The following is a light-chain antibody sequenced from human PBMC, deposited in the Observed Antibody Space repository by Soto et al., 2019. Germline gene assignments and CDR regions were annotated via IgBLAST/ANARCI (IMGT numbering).Light chain of an antibody. CDR2: EVG. V-gene: IGLV2-14*01. J-gene: IGLJ1*01. Sequence: QSVLTQPASVSGSPGQSITISCTGTSSDVGGYNYVSWYQQHPGKAPKLMIYEVGNRPSGVSNRFSGSKSGNTASLTISGLQAEDEADYYCSSYTSGSTLYVFGTGTKVTVL. CDR1: SSDVGGYNY. CDR3: SSYTSGSTLYV.